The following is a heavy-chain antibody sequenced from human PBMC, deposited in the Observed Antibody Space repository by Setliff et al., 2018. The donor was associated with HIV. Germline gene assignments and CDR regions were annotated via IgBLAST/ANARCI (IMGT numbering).Heavy chain of an antibody. V-gene: IGHV4-34*01. Sequence: SETLSLTCAVYGGSFSGYYWSWIRQPPGKGLEWIGEINQSGSTNYNPSLKSRVTRSVDTSKKQFSLKLSSVTAADTAVYYCARSKTTVSKYFQHWGQGTLVTVSS. J-gene: IGHJ1*01. D-gene: IGHD4-17*01. CDR1: GGSFSGYY. CDR3: ARSKTTVSKYFQH. CDR2: INQSGST.